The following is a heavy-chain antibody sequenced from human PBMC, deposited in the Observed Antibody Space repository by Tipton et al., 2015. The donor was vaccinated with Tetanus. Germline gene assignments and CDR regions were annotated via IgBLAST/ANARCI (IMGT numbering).Heavy chain of an antibody. CDR1: GFIFSSYG. D-gene: IGHD2-15*01. CDR2: SWYDGTDT. Sequence: SLRLSCAASGFIFSSYGIHWVRQAPGKGLEWVAVSWYDGTDTYYADAVKGRFTISRDNSKNTLYLQMNSLRAEDTAVYYCAREADCSGGSCFSGDFDNWGQGTQVTASS. V-gene: IGHV3-33*01. CDR3: AREADCSGGSCFSGDFDN. J-gene: IGHJ4*02.